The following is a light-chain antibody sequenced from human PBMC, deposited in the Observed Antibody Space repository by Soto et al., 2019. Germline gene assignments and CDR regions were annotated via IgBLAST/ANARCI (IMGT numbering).Light chain of an antibody. V-gene: IGKV1-5*03. CDR3: QHYNSSPEA. Sequence: DIHMTQSPSTLSASVGHIVTITCRASQSISDWLAWYQQKPGKAPKVIIYKASSLEYGVPSRFSGSGSGTEFTLTISSMQNDDFATYYCQHYNSSPEAFGQGTKVDIK. CDR2: KAS. J-gene: IGKJ1*01. CDR1: QSISDW.